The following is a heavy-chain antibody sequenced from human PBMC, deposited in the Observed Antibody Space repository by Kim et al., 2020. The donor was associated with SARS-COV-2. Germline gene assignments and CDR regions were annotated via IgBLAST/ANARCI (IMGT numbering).Heavy chain of an antibody. CDR2: IKSKTDGGTT. Sequence: GGSLRLSCAASGFTFSNAWMSWVRQAPGKGLEWVGRIKSKTDGGTTDYAAPVKGRFTISRDDSKNTLYLQMNSLKTEDTAVYYCTSSGDYDILTGPYAFDYWGQGTLVTVSS. J-gene: IGHJ4*02. D-gene: IGHD3-9*01. CDR1: GFTFSNAW. V-gene: IGHV3-15*01. CDR3: TSSGDYDILTGPYAFDY.